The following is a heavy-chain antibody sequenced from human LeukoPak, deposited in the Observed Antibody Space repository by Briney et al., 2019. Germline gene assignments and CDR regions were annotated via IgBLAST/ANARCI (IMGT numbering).Heavy chain of an antibody. J-gene: IGHJ4*02. V-gene: IGHV3-20*01. CDR2: ISWKGDTT. CDR3: ARHRCSSTTCSFDS. Sequence: GGSLRLSCAASGFTFNNYAMTWVRQAPGKGPEWVSLISWKGDTTAYAESVRGRFTISRDNAKNSLYLHMNSLRPEDTAFYHCARHRCSSTTCSFDSWGQGSLVTVSS. CDR1: GFTFNNYA. D-gene: IGHD2-2*01.